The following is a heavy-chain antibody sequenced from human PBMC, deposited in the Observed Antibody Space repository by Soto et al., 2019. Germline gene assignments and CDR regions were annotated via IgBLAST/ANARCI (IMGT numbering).Heavy chain of an antibody. CDR3: ARAAFRGLDGLAG. D-gene: IGHD3-3*01. Sequence: QVQLVESGGGVVQPGRSLRLSCAASGFTFSSYGMHWVRQAPGKGLEWVAVIWYDGSTKYYADSVKGRFTISRDNSKNTLYLQMNSLRAEDTAVYYCARAAFRGLDGLAGWGQGTLVTVSS. J-gene: IGHJ4*02. CDR2: IWYDGSTK. CDR1: GFTFSSYG. V-gene: IGHV3-33*01.